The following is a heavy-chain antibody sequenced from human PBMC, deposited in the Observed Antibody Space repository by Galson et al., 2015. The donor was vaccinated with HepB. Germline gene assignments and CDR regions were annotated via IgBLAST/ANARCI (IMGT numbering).Heavy chain of an antibody. D-gene: IGHD3-22*01. J-gene: IGHJ4*02. CDR2: IDPSDSYT. CDR1: GYSFTSYW. CDR3: ARLPYSVTYYYDSSGYPNDY. V-gene: IGHV5-10-1*01. Sequence: QSGAEVKKPGESLRISCKGSGYSFTSYWISWVRQMPGKGLEWVGRIDPSDSYTNYSPSFQGHVTISADKSISTAYLQWSSLKASDTAMYYCARLPYSVTYYYDSSGYPNDYWGQGTLVTVSS.